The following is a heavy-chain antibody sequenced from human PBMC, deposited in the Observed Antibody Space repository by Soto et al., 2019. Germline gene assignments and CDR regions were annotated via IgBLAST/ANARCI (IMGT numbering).Heavy chain of an antibody. CDR1: GYTLSDYY. V-gene: IGHV1-46*01. J-gene: IGHJ5*02. CDR3: ARDRPHAWLDP. Sequence: QVQLVQSGADVKEPGASVKVSCKASGYTLSDYYIQWVRQAPGQGLEWVAMINPGDGTTRYAQMFQGRVTLTRDTSTSTVYMEMSSLRSEDTALYYCARDRPHAWLDPWGQGTLVTVSS. CDR2: INPGDGTT.